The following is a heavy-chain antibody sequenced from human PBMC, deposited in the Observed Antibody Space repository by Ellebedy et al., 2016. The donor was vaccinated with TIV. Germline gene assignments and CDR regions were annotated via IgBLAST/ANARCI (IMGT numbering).Heavy chain of an antibody. J-gene: IGHJ6*02. CDR1: GFSSSDYY. D-gene: IGHD6-19*01. Sequence: GGSLRLXCAASGFSSSDYYMSWIRQAPGKGLEWVSYISDSGSMIHYADSVKDRFTISRDNSKNSLYLQMNNLRAEDTAVYYCARISSGRSFYGMDVWGQGTTVTVSS. CDR2: ISDSGSMI. CDR3: ARISSGRSFYGMDV. V-gene: IGHV3-11*01.